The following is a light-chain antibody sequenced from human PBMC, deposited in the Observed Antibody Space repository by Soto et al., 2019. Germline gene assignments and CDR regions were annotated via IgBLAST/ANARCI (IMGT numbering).Light chain of an antibody. CDR1: QDVGSK. V-gene: IGKV3-15*01. CDR2: GAT. Sequence: EIAMTQSPATWSGSPGEKATRSCRASQDVGSKLAWYQQKPGQAPRLLIYGATTRATGIPARFSGSGSGTQFTLTISSLQSEDFAVYYCQQCNDSPPWTFGQGTMVDVK. J-gene: IGKJ1*01. CDR3: QQCNDSPPWT.